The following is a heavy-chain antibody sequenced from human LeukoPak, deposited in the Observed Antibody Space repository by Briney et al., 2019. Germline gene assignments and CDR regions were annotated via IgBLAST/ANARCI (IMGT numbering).Heavy chain of an antibody. CDR2: INPNSGGT. D-gene: IGHD4-17*01. Sequence: ASVKVSCKASGYTFTGYYMHWVRQAPGQGLEWMGWINPNSGGTNYAQKFQGRVTMTRDTSISTAYMELSRLRSDDTAVYYCARGSGRARTTVTTFDYWGQGTLVTVSS. V-gene: IGHV1-2*02. CDR1: GYTFTGYY. J-gene: IGHJ4*02. CDR3: ARGSGRARTTVTTFDY.